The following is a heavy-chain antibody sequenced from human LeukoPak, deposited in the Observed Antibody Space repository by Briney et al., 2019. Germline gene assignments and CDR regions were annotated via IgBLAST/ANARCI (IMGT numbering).Heavy chain of an antibody. CDR3: ARSSVTMVRGVIYDAFDI. D-gene: IGHD3-10*01. J-gene: IGHJ3*02. CDR1: GGSINSGGYH. V-gene: IGHV4-31*03. Sequence: SQTLSLTCTVSGGSINSGGYHWSWIRHHPGKGLEWIGYIYFSGSTYYNPSLKSRVTISVDTSKNHFSLKLSSVTAADTAVYYCARSSVTMVRGVIYDAFDIWGQGTMVTVSS. CDR2: IYFSGST.